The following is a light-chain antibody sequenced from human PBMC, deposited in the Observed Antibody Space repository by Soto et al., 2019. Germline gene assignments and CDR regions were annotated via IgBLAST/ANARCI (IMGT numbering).Light chain of an antibody. CDR3: QQYNDWPPLT. V-gene: IGKV3-15*01. Sequence: EILMTQSPATLSVSPGERATLSCRASQSIRSSLAWYQQKPGQAPRLLIYGASTRATGIPARFSGSGSGTEFTLTISSLQSEDSAVYYCQQYNDWPPLTFGGGTKVEIK. J-gene: IGKJ4*01. CDR2: GAS. CDR1: QSIRSS.